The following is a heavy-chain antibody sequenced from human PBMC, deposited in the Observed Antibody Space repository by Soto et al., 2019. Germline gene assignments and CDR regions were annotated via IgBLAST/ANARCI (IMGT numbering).Heavy chain of an antibody. CDR3: TKGGYDLIYYFGMDV. D-gene: IGHD5-12*01. Sequence: EVQLIESGGGWVQPGTSLRASCAASGFTFHEYAMHWVRQAPGKGLEWVSGISSDGDTIAYADSVQGRFTGFRDNAKNSLYLQMNSLRAEDTALYYCTKGGYDLIYYFGMDVWGQGTTVTVSS. CDR1: GFTFHEYA. CDR2: ISSDGDTI. V-gene: IGHV3-9*01. J-gene: IGHJ6*01.